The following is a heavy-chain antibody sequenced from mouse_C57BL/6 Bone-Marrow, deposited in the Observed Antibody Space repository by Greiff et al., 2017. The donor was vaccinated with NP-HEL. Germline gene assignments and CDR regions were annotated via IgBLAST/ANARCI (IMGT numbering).Heavy chain of an antibody. Sequence: VPLQQPGAELVRPGSSVKLSCQASCYTFPSYWMHWVKQRPIQGLEWIGNIDPSDSETHYNQKFKDKATLTVDKSSSTAYMQLSSLTSEDSAVYYCARRYYSNYGYFDVWGTGTTVTVSS. CDR2: IDPSDSET. CDR3: ARRYYSNYGYFDV. CDR1: CYTFPSYW. D-gene: IGHD2-5*01. J-gene: IGHJ1*03. V-gene: IGHV1-52*01.